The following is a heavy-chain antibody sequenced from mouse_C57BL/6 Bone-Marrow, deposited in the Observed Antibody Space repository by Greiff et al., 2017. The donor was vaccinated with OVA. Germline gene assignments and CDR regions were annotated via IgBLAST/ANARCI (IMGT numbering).Heavy chain of an antibody. D-gene: IGHD1-1*01. CDR1: GFTFSNYW. V-gene: IGHV6-3*01. CDR3: TGRGPYYYYGAMDY. J-gene: IGHJ4*01. Sequence: EVMLVESGGGLVQPGGSMKLSCVASGFTFSNYWMNWVRQSPEKGLEWVAQIRLKSDNYATHYAESVKGRFTISRDDSKSSVYLQMNHLRAEDTGIYYCTGRGPYYYYGAMDYWGQGTSVTVSS. CDR2: IRLKSDNYAT.